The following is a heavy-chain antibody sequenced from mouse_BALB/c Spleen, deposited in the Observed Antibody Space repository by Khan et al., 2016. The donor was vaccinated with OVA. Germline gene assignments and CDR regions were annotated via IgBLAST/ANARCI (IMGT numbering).Heavy chain of an antibody. CDR3: TRSKITTWYFDV. V-gene: IGHV5-17*02. Sequence: EVELVESGGGLVQPGGSRKVSCAASGFTFSSFGMHWVRQAPEKGLEWVAYISSGSATIYYADTVKGRFTISRDNPKNTLFLQMTNLRSEDTAMYYCTRSKITTWYFDVWGAGTTVTVSS. CDR2: ISSGSATI. D-gene: IGHD2-4*01. J-gene: IGHJ1*01. CDR1: GFTFSSFG.